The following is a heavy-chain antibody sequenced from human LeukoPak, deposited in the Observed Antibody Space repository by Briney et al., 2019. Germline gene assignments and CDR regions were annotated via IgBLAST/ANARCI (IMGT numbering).Heavy chain of an antibody. CDR1: GFTFSNYA. CDR3: ARRYYDTSGYYSLDY. D-gene: IGHD3-22*01. CDR2: ISESGGST. V-gene: IGHV3-23*01. J-gene: IGHJ4*02. Sequence: GGSLRLSCAASGFTFSNYAMSWVRQAPGKGLEWVSIISESGGSTNYADSVKGRFTISRDNSKNTLFLQMNSLRAEDTAVYYCARRYYDTSGYYSLDYCGQGTLVTVSS.